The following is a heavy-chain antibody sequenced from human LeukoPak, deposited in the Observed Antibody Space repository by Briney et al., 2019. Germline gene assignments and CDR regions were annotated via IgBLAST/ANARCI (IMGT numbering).Heavy chain of an antibody. CDR2: IYYSGST. CDR3: ARRVGYKGSRFDY. Sequence: PSETLSLTCTVSGDSISSSSHYWGWIRQPPGKGLEWIGSIYYSGSTYYNPSLKSRVTISVDTSKNQFSLKLSSVTAADTAVYYCARRVGYKGSRFDYWGQGTLVTVSS. V-gene: IGHV4-39*01. CDR1: GDSISSSSHY. J-gene: IGHJ4*02. D-gene: IGHD1-20*01.